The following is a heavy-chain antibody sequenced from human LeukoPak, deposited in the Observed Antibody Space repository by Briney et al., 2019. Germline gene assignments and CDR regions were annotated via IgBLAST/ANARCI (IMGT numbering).Heavy chain of an antibody. CDR3: AREWTRTGPFDY. CDR2: ISYDGSNK. J-gene: IGHJ4*02. V-gene: IGHV3-30*03. CDR1: GFTFSSYG. D-gene: IGHD3/OR15-3a*01. Sequence: GGSLRLSCAASGFTFSSYGMHWVRQAPGKGLEWVAVISYDGSNKYYADSVKGRFTISRDNSKNTLYLQMNSLRAEDTAVYYCAREWTRTGPFDYWGQGTLVTVSS.